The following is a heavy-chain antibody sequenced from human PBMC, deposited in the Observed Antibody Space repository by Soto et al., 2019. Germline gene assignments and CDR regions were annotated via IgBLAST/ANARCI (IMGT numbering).Heavy chain of an antibody. Sequence: EVQLEESGGGVVMAGGSLSLSCAASSFTFHNAWINWVRQPPGGGLEWVGRIRSQSDGGSGDYAAPAKGRFVVSRVDSKNTVDLQMNSLKIEDTAVYYCTTDPWTTVPEVRFDIRAHGTLVTVS. CDR3: TTDPWTTVPEVRFDI. CDR2: IRSQSDGGSG. V-gene: IGHV3-15*07. D-gene: IGHD4-17*01. CDR1: SFTFHNAW. J-gene: IGHJ1*01.